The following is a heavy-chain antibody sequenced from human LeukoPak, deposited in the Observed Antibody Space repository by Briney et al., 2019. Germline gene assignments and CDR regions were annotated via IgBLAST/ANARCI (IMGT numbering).Heavy chain of an antibody. V-gene: IGHV1-69*13. D-gene: IGHD3-22*01. J-gene: IGHJ4*02. CDR1: GGTFSSYA. CDR2: IIPIFGTA. Sequence: ASVKVSCKASGGTFSSYAISWVRQAPGQGLEWMGGIIPIFGTANYAQKFQGRVTMTEDPSTDTAYMELSSLRSEDTAVYYCATNSGGSSGYYYYWGQGTLVTVSS. CDR3: ATNSGGSSGYYYY.